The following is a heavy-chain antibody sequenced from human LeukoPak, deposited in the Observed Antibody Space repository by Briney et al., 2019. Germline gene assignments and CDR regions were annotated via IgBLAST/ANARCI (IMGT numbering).Heavy chain of an antibody. V-gene: IGHV1-69*02. CDR1: GYTFTGYY. CDR3: AGSTYYYDSSGYALDY. CDR2: IIPILGIA. D-gene: IGHD3-22*01. J-gene: IGHJ4*02. Sequence: ASVKVSCKASGYTFTGYYMHWVRQAPGQGLEWMGRIIPILGIANYAQKFQGRVTITADKSTSTAYMELSSLRSEDTAVYYCAGSTYYYDSSGYALDYWGQGTLVTVSS.